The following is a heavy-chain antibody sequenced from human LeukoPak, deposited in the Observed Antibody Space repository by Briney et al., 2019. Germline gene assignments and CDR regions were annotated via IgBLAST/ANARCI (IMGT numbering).Heavy chain of an antibody. D-gene: IGHD2-2*01. J-gene: IGHJ4*02. CDR2: FDPEDGET. V-gene: IGHV1-24*01. Sequence: ASVKVSRKVSGYTLTELSMHWVRQAPGKGLEWRGGFDPEDGETIYAQKFQGRVTMTEDTSTDTAYMELSSLRSEDTAVYYCATDSKVVPAAISYWGQGTLVTVSS. CDR1: GYTLTELS. CDR3: ATDSKVVPAAISY.